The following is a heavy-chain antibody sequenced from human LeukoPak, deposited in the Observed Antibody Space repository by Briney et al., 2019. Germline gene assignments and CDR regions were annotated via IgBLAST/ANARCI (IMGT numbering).Heavy chain of an antibody. CDR2: LYHSGST. CDR3: ARDARTRLWFGELPQFDP. CDR1: GSSISSDYY. J-gene: IGHJ5*02. V-gene: IGHV4-38-2*02. Sequence: SETLSLTCTVSGSSISSDYYWGWIRQPPGKGLEWIGSLYHSGSTYYNSSLKSRVTISVDTSKNQFSLRLSSVTDADTAVYYCARDARTRLWFGELPQFDPWGQGTLVTVSS. D-gene: IGHD3-10*01.